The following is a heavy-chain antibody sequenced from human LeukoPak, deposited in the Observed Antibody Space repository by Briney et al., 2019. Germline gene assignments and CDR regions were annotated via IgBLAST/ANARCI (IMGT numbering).Heavy chain of an antibody. D-gene: IGHD1-26*01. J-gene: IGHJ4*02. CDR1: GFTFSNYA. CDR3: AKLWRGSHPRYFGY. V-gene: IGHV3-23*01. Sequence: GGSLRLSCAASGFTFSNYAMSWVRQAPGKGLEWVSTITDSGGTTFYADSVKGRFTISRDNFKNTVYLQMNSLRVEDTAVYYCAKLWRGSHPRYFGYWGQGTLVTVSS. CDR2: ITDSGGTT.